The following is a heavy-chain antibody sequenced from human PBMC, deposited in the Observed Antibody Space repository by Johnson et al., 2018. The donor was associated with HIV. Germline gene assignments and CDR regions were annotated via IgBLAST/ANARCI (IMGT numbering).Heavy chain of an antibody. J-gene: IGHJ3*02. CDR3: AKGENDYGDYGLDAFDI. D-gene: IGHD4-17*01. Sequence: QVQLVESGGGVVQPGRSLRLSCAASGFTFSSYAMHWVHQAPGKGLEWVAVISYDGSNKYYADSVKGRFTISRDNSKNTLYLQMNSLRAEDTAVYYCAKGENDYGDYGLDAFDIWGQGTMVTVSS. CDR2: ISYDGSNK. CDR1: GFTFSSYA. V-gene: IGHV3-30-3*01.